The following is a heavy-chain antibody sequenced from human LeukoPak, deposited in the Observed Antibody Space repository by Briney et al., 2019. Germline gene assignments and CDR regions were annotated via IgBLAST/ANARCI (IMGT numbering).Heavy chain of an antibody. CDR2: INPNSGGT. CDR3: ARSLCIHHMDV. V-gene: IGHV1-2*04. Sequence: GASVKVSCKASGYTFTGYYMHWVRQAPGQGLEWMGWINPNSGGTNYAQKFQGWVTMTRDTSISTAYMELSRLRTDDSAVYYCARSLCIHHMDVWGKGTTVTVSS. CDR1: GYTFTGYY. J-gene: IGHJ6*04. D-gene: IGHD2-2*01.